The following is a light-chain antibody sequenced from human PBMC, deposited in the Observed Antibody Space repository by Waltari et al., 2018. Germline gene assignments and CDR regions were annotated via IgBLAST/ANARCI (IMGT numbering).Light chain of an antibody. CDR2: LGS. J-gene: IGKJ4*01. CDR3: MQALQPPLS. V-gene: IGKV2-28*01. CDR1: QTLLCVNGHHY. Sequence: DIVLIQSPLSLSVTPGEPAPISFSSSQTLLCVNGHHYLGLYVPKPGQSPQRLITLGSSRAPGVPARFSGSGSGTDFTLEITRVEPEDVGIYYCMQALQPPLSFGGGT.